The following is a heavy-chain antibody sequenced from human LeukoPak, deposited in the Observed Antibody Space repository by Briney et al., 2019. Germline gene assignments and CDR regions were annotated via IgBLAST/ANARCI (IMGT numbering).Heavy chain of an antibody. Sequence: GGSLRLSCAASGFTFSSYAVNWVRQGPGKGLEWVARLSSDGRSTNYADFVKGRATISRDSAKNTLFLEMSGLRADDTAVYYCARSYNYRFDYWGQGTLVVVSS. D-gene: IGHD3-22*01. CDR3: ARSYNYRFDY. CDR1: GFTFSSYA. J-gene: IGHJ4*02. CDR2: LSSDGRST. V-gene: IGHV3-74*01.